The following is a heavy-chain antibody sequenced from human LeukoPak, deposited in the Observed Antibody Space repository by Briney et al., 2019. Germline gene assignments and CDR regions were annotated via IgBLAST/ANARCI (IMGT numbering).Heavy chain of an antibody. D-gene: IGHD5-18*01. J-gene: IGHJ6*03. Sequence: GGSLRLSCAASGFTFSNYAMHWVRQAPGKGLEYVSAISSDGGSTYCANSVKGRFTISRDNSKNTLYLQMNSLRAEDTAVYYCAKVASVMVTYYYMDVWGKGTTVTISS. CDR2: ISSDGGST. CDR1: GFTFSNYA. V-gene: IGHV3-64*01. CDR3: AKVASVMVTYYYMDV.